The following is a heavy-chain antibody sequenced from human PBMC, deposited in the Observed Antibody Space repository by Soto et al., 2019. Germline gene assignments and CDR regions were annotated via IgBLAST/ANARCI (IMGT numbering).Heavy chain of an antibody. CDR3: AGWYSRSPSYYGMDV. CDR1: GFTFSSYE. J-gene: IGHJ6*02. CDR2: ISSSGSTI. D-gene: IGHD6-6*01. V-gene: IGHV3-48*03. Sequence: EVQLVESGGGLVQPGGSLRLSCAASGFTFSSYEMNWVRQAPGQGLEWVSYISSSGSTIYYADSVKGRFTISRDNAKNPLYPQMKSLRAEYTAVYYCAGWYSRSPSYYGMDVWGQGTTDTVSS.